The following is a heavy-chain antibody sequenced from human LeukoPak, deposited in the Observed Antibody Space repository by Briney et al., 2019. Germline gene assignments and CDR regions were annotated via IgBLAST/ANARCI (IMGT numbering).Heavy chain of an antibody. CDR3: ATDDVTTGTKTALGY. CDR1: GFTFTSSA. D-gene: IGHD1-1*01. V-gene: IGHV1-58*01. J-gene: IGHJ4*02. Sequence: GASVKVSCKASGFTFTSSAVQWGRQARGQGLGWKGWTVVGSGNTNYAQKFQERVTINRDMSTSTAYMELSSLRSEDTAVYYCATDDVTTGTKTALGYWGQGTLVTVSS. CDR2: TVVGSGNT.